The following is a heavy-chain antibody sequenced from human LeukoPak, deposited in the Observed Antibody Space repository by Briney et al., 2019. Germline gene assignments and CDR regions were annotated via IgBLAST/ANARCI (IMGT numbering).Heavy chain of an antibody. D-gene: IGHD3-10*01. CDR2: IIPIFGTA. CDR1: GGTFSSYA. CDR3: ARSTMVRGVTYNWFDP. Sequence: SVKVSCKASGGTFSSYAISWVRQAPGQGLEWMGGIIPIFGTANYAQKFQGRVTITADESTSTAYMELSSLRSEGTAVYYCARSTMVRGVTYNWFDPWGQGTLVTVSS. V-gene: IGHV1-69*13. J-gene: IGHJ5*02.